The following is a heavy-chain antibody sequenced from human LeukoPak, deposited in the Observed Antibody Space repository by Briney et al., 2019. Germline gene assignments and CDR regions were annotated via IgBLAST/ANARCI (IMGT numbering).Heavy chain of an antibody. V-gene: IGHV1-2*02. CDR1: GYTFIGYY. D-gene: IGHD5-12*01. J-gene: IGHJ4*02. Sequence: GASVKVSCKASGYTFIGYYIHWVRQAPGQGLEWMGWITPNSGDTNYAQKFHGRVTMTRDTSISTAYLQWSSLKASDTAMYYCARRAHSGAMITLDCWGQGTLVTVSS. CDR3: ARRAHSGAMITLDC. CDR2: ITPNSGDT.